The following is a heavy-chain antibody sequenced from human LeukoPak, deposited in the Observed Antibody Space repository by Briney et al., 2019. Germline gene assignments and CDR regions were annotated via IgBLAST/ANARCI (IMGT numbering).Heavy chain of an antibody. V-gene: IGHV3-23*01. CDR2: ISGSGGST. CDR1: GFTFSSYA. J-gene: IGHJ4*02. D-gene: IGHD3-3*01. Sequence: GGSLRLSCAASGFTFSSYAMSWVRQAPGKGLEWVSAISGSGGSTYYADSVKGRFTISRDNSKNTLYLQMNSLRAEDTAVYYCAKDRTSIIGVVRASFDYWGQGTLVTVSS. CDR3: AKDRTSIIGVVRASFDY.